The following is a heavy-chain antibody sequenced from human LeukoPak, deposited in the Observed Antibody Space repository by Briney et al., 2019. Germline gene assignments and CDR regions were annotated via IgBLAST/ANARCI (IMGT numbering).Heavy chain of an antibody. Sequence: GGSLRLSCTVSGFTVSSNSMSWVRQAPGKGLEWVSFIYSDNTHYSDSVKGRFTISRDNAKNSLYLQMNSLRAEDTAVYYCARVGIAVISSAFDIWGQGTMVTVSS. CDR3: ARVGIAVISSAFDI. CDR1: GFTVSSNS. D-gene: IGHD6-19*01. CDR2: IYSDNT. J-gene: IGHJ3*02. V-gene: IGHV3-53*01.